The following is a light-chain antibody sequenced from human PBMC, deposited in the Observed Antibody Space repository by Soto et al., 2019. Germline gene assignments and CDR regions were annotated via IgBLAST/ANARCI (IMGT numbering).Light chain of an antibody. CDR1: QSVNRN. CDR3: QQYNNWWT. J-gene: IGKJ1*01. V-gene: IGKV3-15*01. CDR2: AAS. Sequence: EIVMTQSPATLSVSPGERATLSCRASQSVNRNLAWYQQKPGQAPRLLISAASTRATGIPARFSGSGSETEFTLTISSLQYEDFAVYYCQQYNNWWTFGQGTKVEMK.